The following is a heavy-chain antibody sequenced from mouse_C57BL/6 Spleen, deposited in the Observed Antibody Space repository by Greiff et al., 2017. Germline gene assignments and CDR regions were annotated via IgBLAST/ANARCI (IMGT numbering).Heavy chain of an antibody. CDR1: GFTFTDYG. J-gene: IGHJ3*01. V-gene: IGHV5-17*01. CDR3: GGDGSAWFAY. CDR2: ISSGSSTI. Sequence: EVKVVESGPGLVKPGGSLKLSCAASGFTFTDYGMHWVRQAPAKGLEWVAYISSGSSTIYYADTVKGRFTITRDNAKNTLFLQMTSLSSEDSAMYYCGGDGSAWFAYWGQGTLVTVSA. D-gene: IGHD2-3*01.